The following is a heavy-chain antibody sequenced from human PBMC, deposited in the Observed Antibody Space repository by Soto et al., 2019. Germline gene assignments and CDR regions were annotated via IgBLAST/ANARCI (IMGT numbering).Heavy chain of an antibody. V-gene: IGHV4-38-2*02. Sequence: VAEDSSIGRYGWGWIKKPPGKGLEWIGSIYHSGSTYYNPSLKSRVTISVDTSKNQFSLKLSSVAAADTAVYYCARGGYYYDSSGYIGPPTMDVSGQGTMVSGSS. D-gene: IGHD3-22*01. CDR1: EDSSIGRYG. CDR2: IYHSGST. J-gene: IGHJ6*02. CDR3: ARGGYYYDSSGYIGPPTMDV.